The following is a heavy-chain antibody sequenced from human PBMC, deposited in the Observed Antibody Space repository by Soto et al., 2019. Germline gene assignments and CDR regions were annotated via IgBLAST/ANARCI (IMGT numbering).Heavy chain of an antibody. CDR3: AKHYGKFDY. CDR1: GASISSSRNY. J-gene: IGHJ4*02. D-gene: IGHD3-10*01. Sequence: SETLSLTCNVSGASISSSRNYWGWIRQPPGKGLEWIGSKYYGGSTYYNPSLKSRVTISLDTTKNQISLKLNSVTAADTAVYYCAKHYGKFDYWDPGTLVTVSS. CDR2: KYYGGST. V-gene: IGHV4-39*01.